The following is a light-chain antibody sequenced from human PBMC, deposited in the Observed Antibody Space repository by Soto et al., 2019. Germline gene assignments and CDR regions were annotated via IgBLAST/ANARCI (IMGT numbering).Light chain of an antibody. CDR1: SSNIGSNT. V-gene: IGLV1-44*01. Sequence: QSVLTQAPSASGTPGQRVTISCSGSSSNIGSNTVSWYQQVPGTAPKLLIYSNDQRPSGVPDRFSGSKSGTSASLAIGGLQSEDEADYYCSSYAISSPGVFGTGTKLTVL. J-gene: IGLJ1*01. CDR2: SND. CDR3: SSYAISSPGV.